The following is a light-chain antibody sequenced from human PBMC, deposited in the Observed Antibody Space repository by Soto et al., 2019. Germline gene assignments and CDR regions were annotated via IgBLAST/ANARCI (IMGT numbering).Light chain of an antibody. CDR1: QYIHNY. J-gene: IGKJ1*01. CDR3: QPSKNYTWT. CDR2: EAA. V-gene: IGKV1-5*03. Sequence: DIQMTQSPSTLSASVGDRVTITCRASQYIHNYLAWYQQKPGEAPKLLIYEAANLGSGVPSSFSFSVTGTEFTLTISSLQPDDFATYYCQPSKNYTWTFGQGTRVEI.